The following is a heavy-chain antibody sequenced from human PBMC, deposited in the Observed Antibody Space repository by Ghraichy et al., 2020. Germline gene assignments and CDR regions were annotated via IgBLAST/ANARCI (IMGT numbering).Heavy chain of an antibody. V-gene: IGHV3-7*01. CDR1: GFTFSSFW. D-gene: IGHD3-9*01. Sequence: GGSLRLSCAASGFTFSSFWMSWVRQAPGKGLEWVANVNQDGSEQYYVDSVKGRFIVSRDNAKNSLHLKMNSLRAEDTAVYYCARAGDRGLTGSFWGQGTLVTVSS. CDR2: VNQDGSEQ. CDR3: ARAGDRGLTGSF. J-gene: IGHJ4*02.